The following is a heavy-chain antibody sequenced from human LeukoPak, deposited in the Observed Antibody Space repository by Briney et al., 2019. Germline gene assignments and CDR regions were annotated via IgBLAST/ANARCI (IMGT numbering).Heavy chain of an antibody. V-gene: IGHV1-69*05. CDR1: GGTFSSYA. Sequence: GASVKVSCKASGGTFSSYAISWVRQAPGQGLEWMRGIIPIFGTANYAQKFQGRVTITTDESTSTAYMELSSLRSEDTAVYYCARGPTYYYESTSDYGMDVWGQGTTVTVSS. D-gene: IGHD3-22*01. CDR2: IIPIFGTA. J-gene: IGHJ6*02. CDR3: ARGPTYYYESTSDYGMDV.